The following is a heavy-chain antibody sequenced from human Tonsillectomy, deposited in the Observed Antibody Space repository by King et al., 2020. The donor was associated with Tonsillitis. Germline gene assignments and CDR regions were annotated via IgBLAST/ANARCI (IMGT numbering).Heavy chain of an antibody. Sequence: VQLVESGGGLVQPGGSLRLSCAASGFTVSSNYMSWVRQAPGKGLEWVSVIYRGGSTYYADSVKGRFTISRDNSKNTLYLQMNSLRAEDTAVYYCAREIADLYYFDYWGQGTLVTVSS. D-gene: IGHD6-13*01. J-gene: IGHJ4*02. CDR3: AREIADLYYFDY. CDR1: GFTVSSNY. V-gene: IGHV3-66*01. CDR2: IYRGGST.